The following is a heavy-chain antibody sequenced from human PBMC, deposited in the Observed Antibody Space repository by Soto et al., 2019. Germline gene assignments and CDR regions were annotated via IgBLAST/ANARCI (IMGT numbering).Heavy chain of an antibody. J-gene: IGHJ4*02. D-gene: IGHD3-22*01. V-gene: IGHV1-18*01. Sequence: ASVKVSCKASGYTFTSYGISWVRQAPGQGLEWMGWMSAYNGNTNYAQKLQGRVTMTTDTSTSTAYMELRSLRSDHTAVYYRARVVRDSSGYFDFDYWGQGTLVTVSS. CDR3: ARVVRDSSGYFDFDY. CDR2: MSAYNGNT. CDR1: GYTFTSYG.